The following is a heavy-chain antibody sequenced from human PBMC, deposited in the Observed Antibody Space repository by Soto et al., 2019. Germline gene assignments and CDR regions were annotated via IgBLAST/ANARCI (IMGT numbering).Heavy chain of an antibody. CDR2: IDYSGSA. V-gene: IGHV4-39*01. Sequence: QLQLQESGPGLVKPSEPLSLTCAVSGDSISSEIFYWAWIRQPPGKGLEWFGSIDYSGSAYYNPSLKSRVTISVDPSKNQFSLKLSSVTAADTAVYYCARQRWDYCYDTSGYCPFDCWGQGTLVTVSS. CDR3: ARQRWDYCYDTSGYCPFDC. J-gene: IGHJ4*02. D-gene: IGHD3-22*01. CDR1: GDSISSEIFY.